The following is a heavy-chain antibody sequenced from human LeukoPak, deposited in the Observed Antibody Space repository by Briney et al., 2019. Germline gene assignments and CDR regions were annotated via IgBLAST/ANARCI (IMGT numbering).Heavy chain of an antibody. D-gene: IGHD2-2*01. CDR3: AKQIVPAAMGVLYYFDY. Sequence: KPSETLSLTCTVSGGSISSSSYYWGWIRQPPGKGLEWIGSIYYSGSTYYNPSLKSRVTISVDTSKNQFSLKLSSVTAADTAVYYCAKQIVPAAMGVLYYFDYWGQGTLVTVSS. CDR2: IYYSGST. J-gene: IGHJ4*02. V-gene: IGHV4-39*01. CDR1: GGSISSSSYY.